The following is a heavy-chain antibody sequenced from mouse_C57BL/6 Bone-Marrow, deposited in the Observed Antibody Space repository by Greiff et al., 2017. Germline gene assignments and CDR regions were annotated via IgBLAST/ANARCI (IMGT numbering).Heavy chain of an antibody. CDR3: ARTTTTAAGDY. D-gene: IGHD1-2*01. CDR1: GYAFTSYW. V-gene: IGHV1-69*01. Sequence: VQLQQPGAELVMPGASVKLSCKASGYAFTSYWMHWVKQRPGQGLEWIGEIDPSDSYTNYNQKFKGKSTLTVDKSSSTAYMQPSSLTTDDTAAYYCARTTTTAAGDYWGQGTTLTVSS. J-gene: IGHJ2*01. CDR2: IDPSDSYT.